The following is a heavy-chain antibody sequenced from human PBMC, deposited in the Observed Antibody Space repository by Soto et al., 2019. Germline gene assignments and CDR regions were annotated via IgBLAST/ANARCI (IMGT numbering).Heavy chain of an antibody. Sequence: QVQLVQFGAEEKKPGASVKVSCKASGYTFTVYAMHWVRQAPGQRLEWMGWINAGNGNTKYSQKFQGRVTITRDTSASTAYMELSSLRSEDTAVYYCARAVAVPADFDYWGQGTLVTVSS. V-gene: IGHV1-3*05. J-gene: IGHJ4*02. CDR1: GYTFTVYA. CDR3: ARAVAVPADFDY. D-gene: IGHD6-19*01. CDR2: INAGNGNT.